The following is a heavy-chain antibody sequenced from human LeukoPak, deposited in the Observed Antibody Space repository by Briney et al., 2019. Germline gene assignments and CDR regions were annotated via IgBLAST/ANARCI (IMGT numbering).Heavy chain of an antibody. Sequence: SGGSLRLSCAASGFTFSGYEMNWVRQAPGKGLEWVANINQDGSEKYYVDSVKGRFTISRDNAKNSLYLQMNSLRVEDTAVYYCARRPYNSGWAFDSWGQGTLVTVSS. V-gene: IGHV3-7*05. CDR2: INQDGSEK. D-gene: IGHD6-19*01. J-gene: IGHJ4*02. CDR1: GFTFSGYE. CDR3: ARRPYNSGWAFDS.